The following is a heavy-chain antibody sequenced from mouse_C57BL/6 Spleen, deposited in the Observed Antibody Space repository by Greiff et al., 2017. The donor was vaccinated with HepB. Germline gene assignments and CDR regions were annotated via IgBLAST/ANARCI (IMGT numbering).Heavy chain of an antibody. V-gene: IGHV1-72*01. CDR1: GYNFTSYW. CDR3: ARSGCSTHFDY. Sequence: VQLQQPGAELVKPGASVKLSCKASGYNFTSYWMHWVKQRPGRGLEWIGRIDPNSGGTKYNEKFKSKATLTVDKPSSTAYMQLSSLTSEDSAVYYCARSGCSTHFDYWGQGTTLTVSS. CDR2: IDPNSGGT. D-gene: IGHD1-1*01. J-gene: IGHJ2*01.